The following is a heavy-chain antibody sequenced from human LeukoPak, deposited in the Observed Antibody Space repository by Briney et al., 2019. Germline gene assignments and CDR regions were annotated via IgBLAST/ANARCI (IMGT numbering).Heavy chain of an antibody. J-gene: IGHJ6*03. V-gene: IGHV4-38-2*02. Sequence: SETLSLTCSGSNYSISNILYWCWLRQPPGKGLYWICSIYRSGRTFYNPSLKSRVTISLDTSKNQFSLKLSSVTAADTAVYFCARGTYGYYMDVWGKGTTVTVSS. CDR3: ARGTYGYYMDV. CDR2: IYRSGRT. D-gene: IGHD4-17*01. CDR1: NYSISNILY.